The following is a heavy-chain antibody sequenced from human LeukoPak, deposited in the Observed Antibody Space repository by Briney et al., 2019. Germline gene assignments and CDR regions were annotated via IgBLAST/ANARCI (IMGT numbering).Heavy chain of an antibody. CDR1: EYSFATYW. D-gene: IGHD1-26*01. CDR2: IYPSDSDT. CDR3: ARPLQGIVGATGFDY. Sequence: GESLKISCQGSEYSFATYWIAWLRQMPGKGLEWMGIIYPSDSDTRYSPSFQGQVTISADKSIKTAYLQWSSLKASDTAMYYCARPLQGIVGATGFDYWGQGTLVTASS. V-gene: IGHV5-51*01. J-gene: IGHJ4*02.